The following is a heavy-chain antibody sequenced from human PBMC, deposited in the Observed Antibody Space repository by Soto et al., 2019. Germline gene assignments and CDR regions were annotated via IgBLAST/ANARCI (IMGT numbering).Heavy chain of an antibody. CDR1: GVSVTHYS. V-gene: IGHV3-23*01. D-gene: IGHD1-1*01. J-gene: IGHJ4*02. CDR2: ISYVGGAT. CDR3: AQPRWGNYYFDY. Sequence: GGALRLSCADCGVSVTHYSMTWVLQAPGKGLEWVSTISYVGGATYSAGSVKGRFTVSRDDSKNTLSLQMDNLRAEDTALYYCAQPRWGNYYFDYWGPGILVTVAS.